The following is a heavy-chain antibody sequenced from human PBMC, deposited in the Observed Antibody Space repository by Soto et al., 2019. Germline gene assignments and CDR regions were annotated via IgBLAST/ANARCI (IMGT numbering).Heavy chain of an antibody. CDR2: IYYSGST. J-gene: IGHJ5*02. CDR3: ARHGGITIFGVVPSHGWFDP. CDR1: GGSISSSSYY. V-gene: IGHV4-39*01. D-gene: IGHD3-3*01. Sequence: SETLSLTCTVSGGSISSSSYYWGWIRQPPGKGLEWIGSIYYSGSTYYNPSLKSRVTISVDTSKNQFSLKLSSVTAADTAVYYRARHGGITIFGVVPSHGWFDPWGQGTLVTVSS.